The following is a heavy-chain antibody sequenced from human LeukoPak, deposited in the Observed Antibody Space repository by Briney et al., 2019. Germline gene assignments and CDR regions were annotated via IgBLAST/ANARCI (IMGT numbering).Heavy chain of an antibody. D-gene: IGHD3-9*01. CDR3: ARLTKELRYFDWLCYFDY. CDR1: GYSISSGYY. V-gene: IGHV4-38-2*01. J-gene: IGHJ4*02. CDR2: TYHSGST. Sequence: SETLSLTCAVSGYSISSGYYWGWIRQPPGKGLEWIGSTYHSGSTYYNPSLKSRVTISVDTSKNQFSLKLSSVTAADTAVYYCARLTKELRYFDWLCYFDYWGQGTLVTVSS.